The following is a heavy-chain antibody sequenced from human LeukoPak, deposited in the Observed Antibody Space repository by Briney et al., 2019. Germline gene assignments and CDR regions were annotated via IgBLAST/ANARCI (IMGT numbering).Heavy chain of an antibody. J-gene: IGHJ6*03. Sequence: SETLSLTCAVYGGSFSGYYWSWIRQPPGKGLEWIGGINHSGSTNYNPSLKSRVTISVDTSKNQFSLKLSSVTAADTAVYYCARLGYCSSTSCYTRYYYYYMDVWGKGTTVTVSS. CDR3: ARLGYCSSTSCYTRYYYYYMDV. CDR1: GGSFSGYY. D-gene: IGHD2-2*02. V-gene: IGHV4-34*01. CDR2: INHSGST.